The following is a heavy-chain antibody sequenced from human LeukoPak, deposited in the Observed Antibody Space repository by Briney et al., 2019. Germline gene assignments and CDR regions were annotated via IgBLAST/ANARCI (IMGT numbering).Heavy chain of an antibody. CDR3: ARDFGPRGIDY. D-gene: IGHD3-10*01. V-gene: IGHV4-61*01. Sequence: SETLSLTCTVSGYSISSGYYWGWIRQPPGKGLEWIGYIYYSGSTNYNPSLKSRVTISVDTSKNQFSLKLSSVTAADTAVYYCARDFGPRGIDYWGQGTLVTVSS. CDR1: GYSISSGYY. J-gene: IGHJ4*02. CDR2: IYYSGST.